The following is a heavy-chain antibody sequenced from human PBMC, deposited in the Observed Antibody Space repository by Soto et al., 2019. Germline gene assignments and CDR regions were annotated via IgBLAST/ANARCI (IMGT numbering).Heavy chain of an antibody. V-gene: IGHV4-31*03. CDR2: IYYNGTT. D-gene: IGHD3-10*01. CDR3: ARGVTLVRGVIHTPYFDY. Sequence: PSETLSLTCTVSGGSISSPNFYWSWIRQHPGKGLEWIGHIYYNGTTYYNPTLKSRVSISVDTSKNQFSLKLSSVTAADTAVYYCARGVTLVRGVIHTPYFDYWGQGALVTVSS. CDR1: GGSISSPNFY. J-gene: IGHJ4*02.